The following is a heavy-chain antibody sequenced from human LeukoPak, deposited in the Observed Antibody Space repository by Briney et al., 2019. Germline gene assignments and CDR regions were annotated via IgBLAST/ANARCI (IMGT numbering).Heavy chain of an antibody. D-gene: IGHD5-12*01. CDR2: ISSSSSTI. J-gene: IGHJ4*02. V-gene: IGHV3-48*02. Sequence: GGSLRLSCATSGFSFSSHGMHWVRQAPGKGLVWVSYISSSSSTIYYADSVKGRFTISRDNAKNSLYLQMNSLRDEDTAVYYCARDTHLRGYSADFDYWGQGTLVTVSS. CDR3: ARDTHLRGYSADFDY. CDR1: GFSFSSHG.